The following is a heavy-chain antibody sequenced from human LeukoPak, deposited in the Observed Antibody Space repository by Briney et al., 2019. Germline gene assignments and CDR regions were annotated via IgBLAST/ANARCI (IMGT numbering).Heavy chain of an antibody. V-gene: IGHV3-74*03. J-gene: IGHJ4*02. Sequence: PGRSLRLSCAASGFTFSSYWMHWVRQAPGKGLVWVSRINSDGSSITYADSVKGRFTISRDNAKNTLYLQMNSLRVEDPAVYYCAREGRVSGYDFDCWGQGTLVTVSS. CDR3: AREGRVSGYDFDC. CDR1: GFTFSSYW. D-gene: IGHD5-12*01. CDR2: INSDGSSI.